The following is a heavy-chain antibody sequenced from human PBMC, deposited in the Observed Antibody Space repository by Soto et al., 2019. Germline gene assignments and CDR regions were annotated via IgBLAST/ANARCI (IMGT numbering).Heavy chain of an antibody. Sequence: QVQLVQSGAEVKKPGSSVKVSCKASGGTFSSYAISWVRQAPGQGLEWMGGIIPIFGTANYAQKFQGRVTITADKSTSTAYMELSSLRSEDTAVYYCARNSHYDFWESYAGGYFQHWGQGTLVTVSS. J-gene: IGHJ1*01. V-gene: IGHV1-69*06. D-gene: IGHD3-3*01. CDR3: ARNSHYDFWESYAGGYFQH. CDR2: IIPIFGTA. CDR1: GGTFSSYA.